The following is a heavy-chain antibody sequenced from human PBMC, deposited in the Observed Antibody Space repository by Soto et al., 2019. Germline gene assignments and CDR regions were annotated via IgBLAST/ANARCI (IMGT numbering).Heavy chain of an antibody. CDR1: VGTLSSYA. V-gene: IGHV1-69*06. D-gene: IGHD3-3*01. Sequence: SVKVSCKASVGTLSSYAISCVRPAPGQGLGWMGGIIPIFGTANYAQKFQGRVTITADKSTSTAYMELSSLRSEDTAVYYCARYDFWSGYFTSNYYYYGMDVWGQGTTVTVSS. J-gene: IGHJ6*02. CDR2: IIPIFGTA. CDR3: ARYDFWSGYFTSNYYYYGMDV.